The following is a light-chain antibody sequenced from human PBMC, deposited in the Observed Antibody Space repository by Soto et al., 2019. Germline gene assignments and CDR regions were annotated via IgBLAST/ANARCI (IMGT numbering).Light chain of an antibody. Sequence: EIVMTQSPATLSVSLGERATFSCRASQSVSSNLAWYQQKPGQVPRLLIYDASTRATAIPARFSSSGSGIEFTLTISSLQSEDFAVYYCQQYNNWLWTFGQGTKVEIK. J-gene: IGKJ1*01. V-gene: IGKV3-15*01. CDR3: QQYNNWLWT. CDR2: DAS. CDR1: QSVSSN.